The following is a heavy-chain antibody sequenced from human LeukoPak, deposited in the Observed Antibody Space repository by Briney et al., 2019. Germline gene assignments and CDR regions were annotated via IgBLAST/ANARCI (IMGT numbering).Heavy chain of an antibody. D-gene: IGHD2-2*01. CDR1: GDSVSSKSAA. J-gene: IGHJ5*02. Sequence: SQTLSLTCAISGDSVSSKSAAWTWIRQSPSRGLEWLGRTYYRSKWYNDYAVSVKSRITINPDTSKNQFSLQLNSVTPEDTAVYYCALGYCSSTSCYWFDPWGQGTLVTVSS. CDR2: TYYRSKWYN. CDR3: ALGYCSSTSCYWFDP. V-gene: IGHV6-1*01.